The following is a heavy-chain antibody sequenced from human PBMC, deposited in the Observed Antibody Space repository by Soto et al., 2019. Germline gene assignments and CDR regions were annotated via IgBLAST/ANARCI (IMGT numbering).Heavy chain of an antibody. Sequence: GGSLRLSCAASGFTFSSHGRHWVRQAPGKGLEWVAVISYDGSNKYYADSVKGRFTISRDNSKNTLYLQMNSLRAEDTAVYYCAKSSIPTRSPGIDPWGQGTLVTVSS. J-gene: IGHJ5*02. CDR1: GFTFSSHG. CDR3: AKSSIPTRSPGIDP. CDR2: ISYDGSNK. V-gene: IGHV3-30*18.